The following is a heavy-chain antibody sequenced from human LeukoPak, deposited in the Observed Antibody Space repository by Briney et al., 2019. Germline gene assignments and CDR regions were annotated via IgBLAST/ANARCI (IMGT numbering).Heavy chain of an antibody. CDR2: IYYSVRT. Sequence: SETLSLTCTVSGGSISSSSYYWGWIRQPPGKGLEWIGSIYYSVRTYYNPSLNSRVTISVDTTKNQFSLKLSSVTAADTAVYYCASVNDYGDTLPRYMDVWGKGTAVTVSS. CDR3: ASVNDYGDTLPRYMDV. D-gene: IGHD4-17*01. CDR1: GGSISSSSYY. J-gene: IGHJ6*03. V-gene: IGHV4-39*07.